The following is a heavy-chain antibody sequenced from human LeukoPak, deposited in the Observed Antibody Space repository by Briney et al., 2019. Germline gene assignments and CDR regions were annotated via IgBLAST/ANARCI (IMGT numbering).Heavy chain of an antibody. Sequence: SGTLSLPCAVSGGPISSEDYYWSWIRQHPGKGLEWIGYIYYSGSTYYNPSLKSRLTISVDPSKNQFSLKLSSVTAADTAVYYCTRQRSYSWYFDLWGRGTLVTVSS. CDR1: GGPISSEDYY. V-gene: IGHV4-31*11. D-gene: IGHD3-10*01. CDR2: IYYSGST. J-gene: IGHJ2*01. CDR3: TRQRSYSWYFDL.